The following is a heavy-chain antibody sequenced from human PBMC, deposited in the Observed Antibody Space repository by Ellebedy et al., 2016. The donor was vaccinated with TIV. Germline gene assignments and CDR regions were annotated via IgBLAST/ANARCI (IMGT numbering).Heavy chain of an antibody. V-gene: IGHV1-18*04. J-gene: IGHJ5*02. CDR1: GYSFTSYG. CDR3: ARIHGGIAAAGTDWFDP. CDR2: ISAYNGNT. D-gene: IGHD6-13*01. Sequence: GESLKISCKGSGYSFTSYGISWVRQAPGQGLEWMGWISAYNGNTNYAQKLQGRVTMTTDTSTSTAYMELRSLRSDDTAVYYCARIHGGIAAAGTDWFDPWGQGTLVTVSS.